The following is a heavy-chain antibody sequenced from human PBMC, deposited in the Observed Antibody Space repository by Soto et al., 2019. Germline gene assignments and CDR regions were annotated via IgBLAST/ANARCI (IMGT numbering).Heavy chain of an antibody. Sequence: SETLSLTCAVYGGSFSGYYWSWIRQPPGKGLEWMGEINHSGSTNYNPSLKSRVTISVDTSKNQFSLKLSSVTAADTAAYYCARDGSRFRFYYYYGMDVWGQGTTVTVSS. D-gene: IGHD3-3*01. CDR2: INHSGST. J-gene: IGHJ6*02. CDR3: ARDGSRFRFYYYYGMDV. CDR1: GGSFSGYY. V-gene: IGHV4-34*01.